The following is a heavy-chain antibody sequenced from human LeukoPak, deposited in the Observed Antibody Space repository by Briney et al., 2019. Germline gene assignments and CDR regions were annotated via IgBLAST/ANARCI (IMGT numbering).Heavy chain of an antibody. D-gene: IGHD3-22*01. CDR3: ARNYYDSTSFDY. CDR1: GYTFTGYY. CDR2: INPNSGGT. Sequence: ASVRVSCKASGYTFTGYYMHWVRQAPGQGLGWMGWINPNSGGTNYAQKFQGRVTMTRDTSISTAYMELSRLRSDDTAVYYCARNYYDSTSFDYWGQGTLVTVSS. J-gene: IGHJ4*02. V-gene: IGHV1-2*02.